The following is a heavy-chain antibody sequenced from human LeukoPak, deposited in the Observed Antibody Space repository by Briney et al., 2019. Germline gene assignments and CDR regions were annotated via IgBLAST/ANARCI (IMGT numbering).Heavy chain of an antibody. V-gene: IGHV4-59*01. CDR2: IHYTGST. CDR1: GGSITRYY. Sequence: SETLSLTCTVSGGSITRYYWNWIRQPPGKGLEYIGYIHYTGSTNCNPSLKSRVTMSIDTSGSQFSLKLTSVTAADTAVYYCASALIPNDGRDYWGQGTLVTVSA. D-gene: IGHD5-24*01. J-gene: IGHJ4*02. CDR3: ASALIPNDGRDY.